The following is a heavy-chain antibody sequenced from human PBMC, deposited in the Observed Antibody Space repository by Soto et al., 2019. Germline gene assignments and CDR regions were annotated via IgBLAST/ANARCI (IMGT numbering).Heavy chain of an antibody. CDR3: GRGGSDSPMAPGY. CDR1: GFTFSSYW. D-gene: IGHD5-18*01. Sequence: GGSLRLSCAASGFTFSSYWMHWVRQAPGKGLVWVSRINPDGSATNYADSVKGRFTISRDNAKNTLYLQMNSLRAEDTAVFYCGRGGSDSPMAPGYWGQGTLVNVSS. J-gene: IGHJ4*02. CDR2: INPDGSAT. V-gene: IGHV3-74*01.